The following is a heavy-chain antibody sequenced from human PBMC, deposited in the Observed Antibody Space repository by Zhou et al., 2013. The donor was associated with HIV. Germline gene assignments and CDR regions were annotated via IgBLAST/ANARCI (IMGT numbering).Heavy chain of an antibody. Sequence: QVRLVQSGPEVRTPGSSVKVSCQAYGYRGYFRDLALSWVRQAPGRGLEYLGGLVPVLANTIFAEKFQGRLTITADESTRTLSMTLRSLTLDDSALYYCARELATSAGRIFYFGFNVWGQGTPV. D-gene: IGHD3-3*02. CDR3: ARELATSAGRIFYFGFNV. CDR2: LVPVLANT. J-gene: IGHJ6*02. V-gene: IGHV1-69*12. CDR1: GYRGYFRDLA.